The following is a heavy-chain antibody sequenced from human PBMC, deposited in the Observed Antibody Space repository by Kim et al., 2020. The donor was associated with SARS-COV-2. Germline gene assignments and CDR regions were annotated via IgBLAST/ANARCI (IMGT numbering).Heavy chain of an antibody. CDR3: ATDKRFGETNDALDI. Sequence: GGSLRLSCAASVFTSSIAMTWVRQAPGKGLEWVSLIYTGHSTTFYADSVKGRFTISRDNSKNKVYLQMNGLRAEDTATYYCATDKRFGETNDALDIWGQG. CDR1: VFTSSIA. CDR2: IYTGHSTT. J-gene: IGHJ3*02. D-gene: IGHD3-10*01. V-gene: IGHV3-23*03.